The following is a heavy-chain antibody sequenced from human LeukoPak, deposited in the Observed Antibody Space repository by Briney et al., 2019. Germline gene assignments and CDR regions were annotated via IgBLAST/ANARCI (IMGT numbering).Heavy chain of an antibody. J-gene: IGHJ4*02. CDR2: ISASSSYI. Sequence: GGSLRLSCAASGFTFSSYAMNWVRQAPGKGLEWVSFISASSSYIFYADSLKGRFTISRDNAQNSVYLQMNSLRAEDTAVYYCARDLSGVTGYTYGRGIDYWGQGTLVTVSS. CDR3: ARDLSGVTGYTYGRGIDY. V-gene: IGHV3-21*01. CDR1: GFTFSSYA. D-gene: IGHD5-18*01.